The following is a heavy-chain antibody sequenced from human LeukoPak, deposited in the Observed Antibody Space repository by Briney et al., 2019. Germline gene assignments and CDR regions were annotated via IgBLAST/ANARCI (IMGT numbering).Heavy chain of an antibody. CDR3: ARRTLPYLDV. Sequence: GGSLRLSCAASGFTFSSSWMTWVRQALGKGLEWVANIKQDGSEESYVDSVRGRFTISRDNAENSLYLQMNSLRADDTAVYFCARRTLPYLDVWGKGTTVTVSS. V-gene: IGHV3-7*01. CDR2: IKQDGSEE. CDR1: GFTFSSSW. J-gene: IGHJ6*03. D-gene: IGHD1/OR15-1a*01.